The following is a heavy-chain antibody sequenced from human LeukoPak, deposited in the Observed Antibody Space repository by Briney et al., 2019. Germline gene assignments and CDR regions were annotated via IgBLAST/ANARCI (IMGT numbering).Heavy chain of an antibody. J-gene: IGHJ5*02. CDR3: AREGLAMVRGVLPKEAWGWFDP. Sequence: SETLSLTCTVSGGSISSGTYYWSWIRQPAGKGLEWIGRIYKSGSTNYNPSLKSRVTISVDTPKNQFSLKLSSVTAADTAVYYCAREGLAMVRGVLPKEAWGWFDPWGQGTLVTVSS. D-gene: IGHD3-10*01. CDR1: GGSISSGTYY. V-gene: IGHV4-61*02. CDR2: IYKSGST.